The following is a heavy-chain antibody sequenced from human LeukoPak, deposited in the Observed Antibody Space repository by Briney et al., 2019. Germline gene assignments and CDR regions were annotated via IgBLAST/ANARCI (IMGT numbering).Heavy chain of an antibody. CDR2: INHSGST. J-gene: IGHJ4*02. CDR1: GFTFSDYY. V-gene: IGHV4-34*01. D-gene: IGHD6-13*01. Sequence: KPGGSLRLSCAASGFTFSDYYMSWLRQPPGKGLEWIGEINHSGSTNYNPSLKSRVTISVDTSKNQFSLKLSSVTAADTAVYYCARYSSTWCFDYWGQGTLVTVSS. CDR3: ARYSSTWCFDY.